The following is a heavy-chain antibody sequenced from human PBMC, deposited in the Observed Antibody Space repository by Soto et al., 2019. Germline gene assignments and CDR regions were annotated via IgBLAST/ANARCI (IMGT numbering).Heavy chain of an antibody. Sequence: SVKVSCKASGGTFSSYAISWVRQAPGQGLEWMGGIIPIFGTANYAQKFQGRVTITADESTSTAYMELSSLRSEDTAVYYCARDSAYYYDSSGSYALGYWGQGTLVTVSS. CDR3: ARDSAYYYDSSGSYALGY. V-gene: IGHV1-69*13. CDR2: IIPIFGTA. CDR1: GGTFSSYA. D-gene: IGHD3-22*01. J-gene: IGHJ4*02.